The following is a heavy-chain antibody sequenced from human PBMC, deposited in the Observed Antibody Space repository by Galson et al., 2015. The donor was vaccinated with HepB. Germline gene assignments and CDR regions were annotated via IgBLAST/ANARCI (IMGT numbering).Heavy chain of an antibody. J-gene: IGHJ4*02. Sequence: PALVKPTQTLTLTCTFSGFSLSTSGVGAGWIRQPPGKALEWLALIYWDDDKRYSPSLKSRLTITKDTSKNQVVLTMTNMDPVDTATYYCARSDYGDYDTSSNFDYWGQGTLVTVSS. V-gene: IGHV2-5*02. CDR2: IYWDDDK. CDR1: GFSLSTSGVG. CDR3: ARSDYGDYDTSSNFDY. D-gene: IGHD4-17*01.